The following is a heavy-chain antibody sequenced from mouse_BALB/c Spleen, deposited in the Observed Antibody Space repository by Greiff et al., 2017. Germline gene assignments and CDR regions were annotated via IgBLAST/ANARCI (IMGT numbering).Heavy chain of an antibody. CDR3: ARGGLTTVVAKRYFDV. CDR2: ISSGGST. V-gene: IGHV5-6-5*01. Sequence: EVQLVESGGGLVKPGGSLKLSCAASGFTFSSYAMSWVRQTPEKRLEWVASISSGGSTYYPDSVKGRFTISRDNARNILYLQMSSLRSEDTAMYYCARGGLTTVVAKRYFDVWGAGTTVTVSS. D-gene: IGHD1-1*01. CDR1: GFTFSSYA. J-gene: IGHJ1*01.